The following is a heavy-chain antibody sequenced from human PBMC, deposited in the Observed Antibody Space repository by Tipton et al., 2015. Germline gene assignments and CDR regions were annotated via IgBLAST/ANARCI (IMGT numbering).Heavy chain of an antibody. CDR3: GRGGSVFDS. Sequence: SLRLSCAASGFNFSDYYINWIRQAPGKGLEWVSYIHRSGSPIFYGDFVKGRFTISRDNARNSVYLQMNSLRAEDTAVYYCGRGGSVFDSWGQGTLVTVSS. J-gene: IGHJ4*02. CDR1: GFNFSDYY. V-gene: IGHV3-11*01. D-gene: IGHD5-12*01. CDR2: IHRSGSPI.